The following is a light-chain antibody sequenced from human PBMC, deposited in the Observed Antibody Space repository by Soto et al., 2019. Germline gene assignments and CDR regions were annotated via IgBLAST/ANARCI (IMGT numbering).Light chain of an antibody. J-gene: IGKJ4*01. V-gene: IGKV3-11*01. CDR3: QQRSNWPLT. CDR1: QSVSGY. Sequence: EIVLTQSPATLSLSPGERATLSCRASQSVSGYLAWYQQKPGQAPRLLIYDASNRATDIPARCSGSGSGTDFTLTSSSLEPEDFAVYYCQQRSNWPLTFGGGTRVEIK. CDR2: DAS.